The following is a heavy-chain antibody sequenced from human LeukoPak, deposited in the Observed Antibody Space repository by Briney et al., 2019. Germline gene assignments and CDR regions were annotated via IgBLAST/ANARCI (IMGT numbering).Heavy chain of an antibody. CDR1: GFTFSSYA. CDR2: ISYDGSNK. J-gene: IGHJ4*02. D-gene: IGHD3-22*01. V-gene: IGHV3-30-3*01. CDR3: ARGGRYYYDSSGYYPDY. Sequence: PGGTLRLSCAASGFTFSSYALHWVRQAPGKGLEWVAVISYDGSNKYYADSVKGRFTISRDNSKNTLYLQMNSLRAEDTAVYYCARGGRYYYDSSGYYPDYWGQGTLVTVSS.